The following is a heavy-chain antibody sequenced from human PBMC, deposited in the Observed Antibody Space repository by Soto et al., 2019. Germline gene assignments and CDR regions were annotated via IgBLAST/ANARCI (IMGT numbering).Heavy chain of an antibody. CDR1: GFTFSSYS. CDR3: ARGSEESYPGSRIFDL. Sequence: PGGSLRLSCAASGFTFSSYSMNWVRQAPGKGLEWVSSISSSSSYIYYADSVKGRFTISGDNAKNSLYLQMSSLRAEDSAVYYCARGSEESYPGSRIFDLWGRGSLVTVSS. D-gene: IGHD3-10*01. J-gene: IGHJ4*02. CDR2: ISSSSSYI. V-gene: IGHV3-21*04.